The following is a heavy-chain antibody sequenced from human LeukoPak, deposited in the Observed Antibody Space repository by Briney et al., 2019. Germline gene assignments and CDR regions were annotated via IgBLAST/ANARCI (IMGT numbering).Heavy chain of an antibody. CDR2: ISGSGGST. J-gene: IGHJ5*02. V-gene: IGHV3-23*01. D-gene: IGHD2-8*02. CDR3: AKDGSGYSTA. Sequence: GGSLRLSCAASGFTFSTYAMSWVRQAPGKGLELVSSISGSGGSTHYTDSVKGRFTISRDNSKNTLFLQMNSLRAEDTAVYYCAKDGSGYSTAWGQGTLVTVSS. CDR1: GFTFSTYA.